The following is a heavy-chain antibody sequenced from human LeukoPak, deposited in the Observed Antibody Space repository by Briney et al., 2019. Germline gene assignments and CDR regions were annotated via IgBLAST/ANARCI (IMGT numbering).Heavy chain of an antibody. J-gene: IGHJ3*02. D-gene: IGHD3-3*01. CDR2: ISSSGSTI. CDR1: GFTFSSYS. Sequence: PGGSLRLSCAASGFTFSSYSMNWVRQAPGKGLEWVSYISSSGSTIYYADSVKGRFTISRDNAKNSPYLQMNSLRAEDTAVYYCARDRGSGDAFDIWGQGTMVTVSS. CDR3: ARDRGSGDAFDI. V-gene: IGHV3-48*04.